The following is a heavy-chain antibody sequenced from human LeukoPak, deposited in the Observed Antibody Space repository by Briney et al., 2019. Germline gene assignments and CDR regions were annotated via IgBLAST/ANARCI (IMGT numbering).Heavy chain of an antibody. J-gene: IGHJ4*02. Sequence: GGSLRLSCAASGFTFSSYAMSWVRQAPGKGLEWVSAISGSGGSTYYADSVKGRFTISRDNSKNTLYLQMNSLRAEDTAVYYCANLCVKQQLVDYWGQGTLVTVSS. D-gene: IGHD6-13*01. CDR3: ANLCVKQQLVDY. CDR2: ISGSGGST. CDR1: GFTFSSYA. V-gene: IGHV3-23*01.